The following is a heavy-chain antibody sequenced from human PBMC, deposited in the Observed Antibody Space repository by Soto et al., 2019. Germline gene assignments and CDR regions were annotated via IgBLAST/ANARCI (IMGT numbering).Heavy chain of an antibody. Sequence: PSDTLSLTCTVSGGSISSSSYYWGWIRQPPGKGLEWIGSIYYSGSTYYNPSLKSRVTISVDTSKNQFSLKLSSVTAADTAVYYCARHREYDIVVVVPRGAFDIWGQGTMVTVSS. D-gene: IGHD2-15*01. CDR1: GGSISSSSYY. CDR3: ARHREYDIVVVVPRGAFDI. CDR2: IYYSGST. V-gene: IGHV4-39*01. J-gene: IGHJ3*02.